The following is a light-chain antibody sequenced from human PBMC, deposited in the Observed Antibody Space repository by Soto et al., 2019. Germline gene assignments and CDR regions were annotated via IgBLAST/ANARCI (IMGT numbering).Light chain of an antibody. Sequence: EIVLTQTPATLSLSPGERVTLSCRASQSVSSYLAWYQQKPGQAPRLLIYDASNRATGIPARFSGSGSGTDFTLTISSLEPEDFAVYYCQQRSNWTPLTFGGGTNVEIK. V-gene: IGKV3-11*01. CDR2: DAS. CDR1: QSVSSY. J-gene: IGKJ4*01. CDR3: QQRSNWTPLT.